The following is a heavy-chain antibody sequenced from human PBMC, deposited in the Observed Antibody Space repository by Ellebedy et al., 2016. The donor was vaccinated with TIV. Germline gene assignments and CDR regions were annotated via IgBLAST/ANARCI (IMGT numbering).Heavy chain of an antibody. CDR1: GYSFPTYW. V-gene: IGHV5-10-1*01. CDR3: ARHRLRYFDWFES. D-gene: IGHD3-9*01. CDR2: IDPTDSYT. Sequence: PGGSLRLSCKGSGYSFPTYWISWVRQMPGQGLKWMGKIDPTDSYTNYSPSFQGHVTISVDRSIGTAYLQWGSLKASDTAMYYCARHRLRYFDWFESWGQGTLVTVSS. J-gene: IGHJ5*01.